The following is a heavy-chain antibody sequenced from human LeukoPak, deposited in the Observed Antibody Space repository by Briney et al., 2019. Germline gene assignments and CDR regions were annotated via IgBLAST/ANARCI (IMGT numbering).Heavy chain of an antibody. J-gene: IGHJ4*02. CDR1: GFSLSTTGVG. D-gene: IGHD4-17*01. V-gene: IGHV2-5*01. Sequence: SGPTLVNPTQTLTLTCTFSGFSLSTTGVGVGWIRQPPGKAPEWLALIYWNEDKRYSPSLKSRLTISKDTSKNQVVLTMTNMDPMDTATYYCARRPTARQYGDYFDYWGQGTLVTVSS. CDR3: ARRPTARQYGDYFDY. CDR2: IYWNEDK.